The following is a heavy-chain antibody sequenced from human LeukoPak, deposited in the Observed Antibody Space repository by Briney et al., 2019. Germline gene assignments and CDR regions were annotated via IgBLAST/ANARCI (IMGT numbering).Heavy chain of an antibody. CDR3: AREERTRNWFDP. CDR2: ISAYNGNT. Sequence: AAVKVSCKASGYTFTSYGISWVRQAPGQGLEWMGWISAYNGNTNYAQKLQGRVTMTTDTSTSTAYMELRSLRSDDTAVYYCAREERTRNWFDPWGQGTLVTVSS. J-gene: IGHJ5*02. V-gene: IGHV1-18*01. CDR1: GYTFTSYG.